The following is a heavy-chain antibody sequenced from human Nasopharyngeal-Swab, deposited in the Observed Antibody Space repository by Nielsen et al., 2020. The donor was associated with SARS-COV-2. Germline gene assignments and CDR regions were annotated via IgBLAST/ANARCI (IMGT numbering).Heavy chain of an antibody. CDR1: GCFFISYD. Sequence: GSVRVSCSASGCFFISYDISWVRQATGQGLEWMGWMNPNSGNTGYAQKFQGRVTMTRNTSISTAYMELSSLRSEDTAVYYCARGLDSSSWLDYWGQGTLVTVSS. V-gene: IGHV1-8*01. J-gene: IGHJ4*02. CDR2: MNPNSGNT. D-gene: IGHD6-13*01. CDR3: ARGLDSSSWLDY.